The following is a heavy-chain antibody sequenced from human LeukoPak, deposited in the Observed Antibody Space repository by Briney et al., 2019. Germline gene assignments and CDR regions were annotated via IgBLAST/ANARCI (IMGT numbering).Heavy chain of an antibody. V-gene: IGHV4-34*01. D-gene: IGHD5-12*01. CDR3: ARVYIVATIQLVRYYYYYYYMDV. CDR1: GGSFSGYY. CDR2: INHSGST. J-gene: IGHJ6*03. Sequence: PSETLSLTCAVYGGSFSGYYWSWIRQPPGKGLEWIGEINHSGSTNYNPSLKSRVTISVDTSKNQFSLKLSSVTAADTAVYYCARVYIVATIQLVRYYYYYYYMDVWGKGTTVTVSS.